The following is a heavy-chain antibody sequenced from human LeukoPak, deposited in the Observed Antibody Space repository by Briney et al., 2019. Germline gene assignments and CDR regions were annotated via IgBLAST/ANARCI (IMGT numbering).Heavy chain of an antibody. D-gene: IGHD5-24*01. J-gene: IGHJ4*02. V-gene: IGHV3-48*03. CDR2: ISSSGTTI. CDR1: GFTFSSYE. CDR3: ARDRGRAGRWLQQFDY. Sequence: GGSLRLSCAASGFTFSSYEMNWVRQAPGKGLEWVSYISSSGTTIYYADSVKGRFTISGENAKKSLYLQMNSLRAEDTAVYYCARDRGRAGRWLQQFDYWGQGTLVTVSS.